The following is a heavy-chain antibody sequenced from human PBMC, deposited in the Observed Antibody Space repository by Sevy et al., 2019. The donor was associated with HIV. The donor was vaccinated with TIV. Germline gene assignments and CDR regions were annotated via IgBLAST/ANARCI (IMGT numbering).Heavy chain of an antibody. J-gene: IGHJ4*02. CDR2: VSDGGGAT. CDR3: ARNDYYDTKGGTGNFDY. Sequence: GGSLRLSCGASGFTFSSYAMSWVRQAPGKGLEWVSTVSDGGGATYYADSVKGRFTISRDNSKNTLFLQMSSLIAEDAARYVGARNDYYDTKGGTGNFDYWGQGTLVTVSS. D-gene: IGHD3-22*01. V-gene: IGHV3-23*01. CDR1: GFTFSSYA.